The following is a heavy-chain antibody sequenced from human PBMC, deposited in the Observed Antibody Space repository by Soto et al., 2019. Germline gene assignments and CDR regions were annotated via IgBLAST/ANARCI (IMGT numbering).Heavy chain of an antibody. CDR2: ISRSEGS. V-gene: IGHV4-4*02. Sequence: QVQLQESGPGLVKPSGTLSLSCAVSGGSITNTKWWTWVRQAPGQGLEWIGGISRSEGSTSNPSHTGRAAMGPEASGIPYTLRLSSVAAAGTAVYSCASPTVASPWAVWCHGATITVS. CDR1: GGSITNTKW. D-gene: IGHD3-16*01. J-gene: IGHJ6*02. CDR3: ASPTVASPWAV.